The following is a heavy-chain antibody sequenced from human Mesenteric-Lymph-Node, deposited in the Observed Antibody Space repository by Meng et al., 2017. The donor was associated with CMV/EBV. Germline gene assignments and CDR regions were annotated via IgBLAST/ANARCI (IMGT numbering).Heavy chain of an antibody. J-gene: IGHJ4*02. D-gene: IGHD3-10*01. CDR1: GFTFSSYS. Sequence: GGSLRLSCAASGFTFSSYSMSWIRQAPGKGLEWVSYISGSGDTIYYADSVKGRFTISRDNAKNSLFLQMNSLRAEDTAVYFCARDQRFGELSDYWGQGILVTVS. CDR2: ISGSGDTI. V-gene: IGHV3-48*04. CDR3: ARDQRFGELSDY.